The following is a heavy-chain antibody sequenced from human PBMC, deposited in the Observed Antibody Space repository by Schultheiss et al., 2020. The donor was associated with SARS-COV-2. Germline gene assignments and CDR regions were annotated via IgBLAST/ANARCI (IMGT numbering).Heavy chain of an antibody. J-gene: IGHJ5*02. V-gene: IGHV1-8*01. CDR3: ARGTDIVVVPAAKMRWFDP. D-gene: IGHD2-2*01. CDR2: MNPNSGNT. Sequence: ASVKVSCKASGYTFTSYDINWVRQATGQGLEWMGWMNPNSGNTGYAQKFQGRVTMTRNTSISTAYMELSSLRSEDTAVYYCARGTDIVVVPAAKMRWFDPWGQGTLVIVSS. CDR1: GYTFTSYD.